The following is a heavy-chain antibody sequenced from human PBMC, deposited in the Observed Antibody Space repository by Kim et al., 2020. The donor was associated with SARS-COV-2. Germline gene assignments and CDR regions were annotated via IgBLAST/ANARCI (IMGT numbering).Heavy chain of an antibody. Sequence: SPKFQGRVTITRDTSASTAYMELSSLRSEDTAVYYCAVTLYSSSPGKFDYWGQGTLVTVSS. D-gene: IGHD6-6*01. CDR3: AVTLYSSSPGKFDY. J-gene: IGHJ4*02. V-gene: IGHV1-3*01.